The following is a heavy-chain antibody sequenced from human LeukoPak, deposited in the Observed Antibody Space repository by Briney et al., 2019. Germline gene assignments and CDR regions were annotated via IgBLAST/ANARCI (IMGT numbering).Heavy chain of an antibody. J-gene: IGHJ3*02. CDR3: ASSPDDAFDI. CDR2: ISSSSSYI. V-gene: IGHV3-21*01. Sequence: PGGSLRLSCAASGFTFSSYSMNWARPAPGKGLEWVSSISSSSSYIYYADSVKGRFTISRDNAKNSLYLQMNSLRAEDTAVYYCASSPDDAFDIWGQGTMVTVSS. D-gene: IGHD1-14*01. CDR1: GFTFSSYS.